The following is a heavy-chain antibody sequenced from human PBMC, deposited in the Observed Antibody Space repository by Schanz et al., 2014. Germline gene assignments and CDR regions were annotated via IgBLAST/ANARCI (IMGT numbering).Heavy chain of an antibody. D-gene: IGHD2-15*01. CDR2: ISASGGST. Sequence: EQLVESGGGLVKPGGSLRLSCAASGFTFSSYAMSWVRQAPGKGLEWVSTISASGGSTYYADSVKGRFTISRDNSKNILYLQMNSLRAEDTAVYYCAKGMGYCSGGTCYDYYYYGVDVWGQGTTVTVSS. J-gene: IGHJ6*02. CDR1: GFTFSSYA. CDR3: AKGMGYCSGGTCYDYYYYGVDV. V-gene: IGHV3-23*04.